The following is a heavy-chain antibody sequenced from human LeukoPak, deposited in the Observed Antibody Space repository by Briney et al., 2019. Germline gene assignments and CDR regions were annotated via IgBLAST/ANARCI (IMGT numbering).Heavy chain of an antibody. J-gene: IGHJ4*02. CDR2: IRSKANSYAT. V-gene: IGHV3-73*01. D-gene: IGHD3-9*01. Sequence: PGGSLRLSCAASGFTFSGSAMHWVRQASGKGLEWVGRIRSKANSYATAYAASVEGRFTISRDDSKNTAYLQTNSLKPEDTAVYYCTTPYSDVLTGYYGYWGQGTLVTVSS. CDR1: GFTFSGSA. CDR3: TTPYSDVLTGYYGY.